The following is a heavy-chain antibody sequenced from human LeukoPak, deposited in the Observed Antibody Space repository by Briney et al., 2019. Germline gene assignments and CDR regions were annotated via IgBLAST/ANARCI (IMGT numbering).Heavy chain of an antibody. CDR1: GGSFSGYY. V-gene: IGHV4-34*01. CDR2: INHSGST. Sequence: SETLSLTCAVYGGSFSGYYWSWIRQPPGKGLEWIGEINHSGSTNYNPSLKSRVTISVDTSKKQFSLKLSSVTAADTAVYYCARGRWYCSSTSCYKGYFDYWGQGTLVTVSS. D-gene: IGHD2-2*02. J-gene: IGHJ4*02. CDR3: ARGRWYCSSTSCYKGYFDY.